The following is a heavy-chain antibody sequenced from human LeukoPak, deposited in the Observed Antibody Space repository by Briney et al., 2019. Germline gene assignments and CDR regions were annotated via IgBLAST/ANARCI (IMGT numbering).Heavy chain of an antibody. V-gene: IGHV3-23*01. J-gene: IGHJ4*02. CDR1: GLTFSNYG. CDR3: AKMHGYFDY. CDR2: ITGDGTTT. Sequence: GRSLRLSCEASGLTFSNYGMSWVRQAPGKGLQWVSAITGDGTTTYYADSVKGRFTISRDNSKNMLYLQMSSLRAEDTAVYYCAKMHGYFDYWGQGALVPVSS.